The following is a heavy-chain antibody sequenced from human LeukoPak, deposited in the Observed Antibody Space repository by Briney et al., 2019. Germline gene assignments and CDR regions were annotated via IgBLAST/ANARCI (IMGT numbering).Heavy chain of an antibody. Sequence: ASVKVSCKASGYTFTSYYMHWVRQAPGQGLEWMGWISAYNGNTNYAQKLQGRVTMTTDTSTSTAYMELRSLRSDDTAVYYCARISPEAAEHYYDILGNWFDPWGQGTLVTVSS. CDR1: GYTFTSYY. CDR3: ARISPEAAEHYYDILGNWFDP. J-gene: IGHJ5*02. D-gene: IGHD3-22*01. V-gene: IGHV1-18*04. CDR2: ISAYNGNT.